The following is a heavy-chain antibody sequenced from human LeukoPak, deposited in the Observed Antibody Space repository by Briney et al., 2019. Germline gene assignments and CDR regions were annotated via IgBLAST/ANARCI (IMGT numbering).Heavy chain of an antibody. CDR3: TTDNPHFDY. Sequence: GGSLRPSCAASGFTFSNAWMTWVRQAPGKGLGWVGRIKSKTDRGTTDYTAPVKGRFTISRDDSKNTLYLQMNSLKTEDTAVYFCTTDNPHFDYWGQGTLVTVSS. V-gene: IGHV3-15*01. J-gene: IGHJ4*02. CDR1: GFTFSNAW. CDR2: IKSKTDRGTT.